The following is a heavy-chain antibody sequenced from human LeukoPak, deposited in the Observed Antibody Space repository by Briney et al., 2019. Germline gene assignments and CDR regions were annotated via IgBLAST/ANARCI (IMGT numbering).Heavy chain of an antibody. CDR3: ARTYYYGSGSYYNGGY. CDR1: GYSFTTYW. CDR2: IYPGDSDT. Sequence: GESLKISCKGSGYSFTTYWIGWMRQMPGKGLEWMGIIYPGDSDTRYSPSFQGQVTISADKSISTAYLQWSSLKASDTAIYYCARTYYYGSGSYYNGGYWGQGTLVTVSS. J-gene: IGHJ4*02. V-gene: IGHV5-51*01. D-gene: IGHD3-10*01.